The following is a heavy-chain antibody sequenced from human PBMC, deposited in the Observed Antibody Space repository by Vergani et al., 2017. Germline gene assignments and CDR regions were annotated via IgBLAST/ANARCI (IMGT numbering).Heavy chain of an antibody. Sequence: QVQLQQWGAGLLKPSETLSLTCAVYGGSFSGYYWSWIRQPPGKGLEWIGEINHSGSTNYNPSLKSRVTISVDTSKNQFSLKLSSVTAADTAVYYCARAPRFGELGFDYGGQGTLVTVSS. J-gene: IGHJ4*02. D-gene: IGHD3-10*01. CDR1: GGSFSGYY. CDR2: INHSGST. CDR3: ARAPRFGELGFDY. V-gene: IGHV4-34*01.